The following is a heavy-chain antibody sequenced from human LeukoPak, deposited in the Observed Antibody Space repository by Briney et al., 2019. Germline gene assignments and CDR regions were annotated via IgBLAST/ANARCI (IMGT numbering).Heavy chain of an antibody. CDR1: GFTSTKYA. J-gene: IGHJ4*02. CDR3: AKGAYDYIEIGYFDS. V-gene: IGHV3-23*01. CDR2: LIGSSGST. Sequence: PGGSLRLSCAASGFTSTKYAMNWVRQVPGKGLEWVSVLIGSSGSTDYADSVKGRFTISRDNSKNTVFLQMNSLRAEDTAICYCAKGAYDYIEIGYFDSWGQGTLVTVSS. D-gene: IGHD5-12*01.